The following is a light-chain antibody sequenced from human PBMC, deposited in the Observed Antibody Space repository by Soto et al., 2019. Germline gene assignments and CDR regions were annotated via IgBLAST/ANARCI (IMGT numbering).Light chain of an antibody. CDR1: SSNIGSRY. CDR3: ATWADILSGRV. CDR2: RDN. J-gene: IGLJ3*02. Sequence: QSVLTQPPSASGTPGQRVTISCSGSSSNIGSRYVYWYQQLPGTAPKLLIFRDNQRPSGVPDRFSGSRSGTSASLAISGLRSEDEADYYCATWADILSGRVFGGGTKLTVL. V-gene: IGLV1-47*01.